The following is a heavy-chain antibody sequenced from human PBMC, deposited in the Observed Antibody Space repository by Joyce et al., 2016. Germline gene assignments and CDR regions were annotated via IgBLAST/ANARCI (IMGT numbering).Heavy chain of an antibody. CDR2: VNDRGRT. D-gene: IGHD3-10*01. J-gene: IGHJ1*01. CDR3: ARARRGIILARGEMGEYLQH. Sequence: QVQLQEWGAGLLKPSETLSLTCAVYGGSLSGYYWSWIRQAPGMGLEWIGEVNDRGRTNYKPALKSRATTSMDTSKNQFSLRLTTVTAADTAVYVCARARRGIILARGEMGEYLQHWGRGTVVIVSS. V-gene: IGHV4-34*01. CDR1: GGSLSGYY.